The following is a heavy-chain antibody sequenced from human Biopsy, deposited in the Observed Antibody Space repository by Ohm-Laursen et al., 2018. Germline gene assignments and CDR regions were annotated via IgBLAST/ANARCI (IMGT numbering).Heavy chain of an antibody. Sequence: SLRLSCTASGFNLGAFALHWVRQASGRGLEWVGRIKKKSNNDATAYAESMKGRFSIFRDDSKSTSFLQMNSLKIEDTAVYFCTRSAGYGYDYWGQGILVTVSS. CDR2: IKKKSNNDAT. J-gene: IGHJ4*02. V-gene: IGHV3-73*01. CDR1: GFNLGAFA. CDR3: TRSAGYGYDY. D-gene: IGHD5-12*01.